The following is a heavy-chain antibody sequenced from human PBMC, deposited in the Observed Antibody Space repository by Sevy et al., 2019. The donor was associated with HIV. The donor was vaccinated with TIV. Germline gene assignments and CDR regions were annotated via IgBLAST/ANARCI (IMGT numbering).Heavy chain of an antibody. Sequence: GESLKISCKGSGYSFTSYWIGWVRQMPGKGLEWMGIIYPGDSDTRYSPSFQGQVTISADKSISTAYLQWSSLKASDTAMYYCARLPYYFDSSGYGFDYWGQRTLVTVSS. CDR3: ARLPYYFDSSGYGFDY. V-gene: IGHV5-51*01. D-gene: IGHD3-22*01. J-gene: IGHJ4*02. CDR1: GYSFTSYW. CDR2: IYPGDSDT.